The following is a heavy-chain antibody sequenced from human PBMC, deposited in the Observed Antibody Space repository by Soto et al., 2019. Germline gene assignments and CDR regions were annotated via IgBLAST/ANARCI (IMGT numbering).Heavy chain of an antibody. Sequence: PSETLSLTCTVSGGSISSYYWSWIRQPPGKGLEWIGCIYYSGSTNYNPSLKSRVTISVDTSTIPFSLKPSSVTAAATAVYYCANSGGGSGDYYYGMDVWGQGTTVTVSS. CDR3: ANSGGGSGDYYYGMDV. V-gene: IGHV4-59*01. CDR1: GGSISSYY. D-gene: IGHD3-16*01. J-gene: IGHJ6*02. CDR2: IYYSGST.